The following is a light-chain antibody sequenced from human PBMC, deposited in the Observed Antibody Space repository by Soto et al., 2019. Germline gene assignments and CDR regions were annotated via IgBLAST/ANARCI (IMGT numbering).Light chain of an antibody. CDR2: DVI. J-gene: IGLJ1*01. CDR3: CSYAGRYTYV. V-gene: IGLV2-11*01. CDR1: SSDVGAYNY. Sequence: QSVLTQPRSVSASPGQSVTISCTGTSSDVGAYNYVSWYQHHPGKAPKLMIYDVIKRPSGVPDRFSGSKSGNTASLTISGLQAEDEADYYCCSYAGRYTYVFGSGTKLTVL.